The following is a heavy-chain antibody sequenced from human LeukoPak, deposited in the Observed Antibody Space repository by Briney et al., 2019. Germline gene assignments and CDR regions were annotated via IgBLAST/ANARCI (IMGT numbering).Heavy chain of an antibody. CDR2: ISSSGSTI. J-gene: IGHJ4*02. Sequence: GGSLRLSCAASGFTFSSYEMTWVRQAPGKGLEWVSYISSSGSTIYYADSVKGRFTISRDNAKNSLYLQMNSLRAEDTAVYYCARILSMNSYWGQGTLVTVSS. V-gene: IGHV3-48*03. CDR1: GFTFSSYE. D-gene: IGHD2/OR15-2a*01. CDR3: ARILSMNSY.